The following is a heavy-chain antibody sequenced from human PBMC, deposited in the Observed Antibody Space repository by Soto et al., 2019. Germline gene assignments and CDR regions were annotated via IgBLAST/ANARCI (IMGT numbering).Heavy chain of an antibody. CDR2: LVVGSGNT. V-gene: IGHV1-58*01. CDR1: GFTFTSSA. CDR3: AADRGYCTNGVCYPYYYYGMDV. Sequence: QMQLVQSGPEVKKPGTSVKVSCKASGFTFTSSAVQWVRQARGQRLEWIGWLVVGSGNTNYAQKFQERVTITRDMSTSTAYMELSSLRSEDTAVYYCAADRGYCTNGVCYPYYYYGMDVWGQGTTVTVSS. D-gene: IGHD2-8*01. J-gene: IGHJ6*02.